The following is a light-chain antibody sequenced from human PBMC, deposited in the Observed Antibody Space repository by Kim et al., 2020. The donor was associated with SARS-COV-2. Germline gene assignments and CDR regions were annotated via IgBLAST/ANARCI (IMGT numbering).Light chain of an antibody. CDR1: GLRSYY. CDR2: GKN. CDR3: NSRDSSGNHYV. V-gene: IGLV3-19*01. Sequence: ALGQTIRITCQGGGLRSYYASWYQQKPGQAPVLVIYGKNNRPSGIPDRFSGSSSGNTASLTITGAQAEDEADYYCNSRDSSGNHYVFGTGTKVTVL. J-gene: IGLJ1*01.